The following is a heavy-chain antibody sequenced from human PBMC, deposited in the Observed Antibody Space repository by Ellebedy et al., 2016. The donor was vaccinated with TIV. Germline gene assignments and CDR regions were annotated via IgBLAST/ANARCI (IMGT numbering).Heavy chain of an antibody. V-gene: IGHV1-2*02. CDR1: GYTFTSYY. CDR3: ARDSGYGYWYFDL. Sequence: ASVKVSCKASGYTFTSYYMHWVRQAPGQGLEWMGWINPNSGGTNYAQKFQGRVTMTRDTSISTAYMELSRLRSDDTAVYYCARDSGYGYWYFDLWGRGTLVTVSS. J-gene: IGHJ2*01. CDR2: INPNSGGT. D-gene: IGHD5-12*01.